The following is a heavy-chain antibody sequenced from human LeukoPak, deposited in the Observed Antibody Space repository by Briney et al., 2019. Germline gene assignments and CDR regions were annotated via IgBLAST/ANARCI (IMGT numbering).Heavy chain of an antibody. D-gene: IGHD5-12*01. V-gene: IGHV3-66*02. Sequence: PGGSLRLSCAASGFTVSSNYMSWVRQAPGKGLEWVSVIYSGGSTYHADSVKGRFTISRDDSKNTLYLQMNSLRAEDTAVYYCARSSGYDFGIDYWGQGTLVTVSS. CDR1: GFTVSSNY. J-gene: IGHJ4*02. CDR3: ARSSGYDFGIDY. CDR2: IYSGGST.